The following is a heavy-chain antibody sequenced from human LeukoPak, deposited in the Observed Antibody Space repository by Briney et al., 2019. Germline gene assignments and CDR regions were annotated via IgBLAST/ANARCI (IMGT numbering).Heavy chain of an antibody. Sequence: ASVKVSCKTFGYTFTSYYMHWVRQAPGQGLEWMGIINPSGGDTTYTQKFQGRVTVTRDTSTSTVYMELSSLRSEDTAVYFCARKNGYEYYFDYWGQGTLVTVSS. CDR1: GYTFTSYY. CDR3: ARKNGYEYYFDY. J-gene: IGHJ4*02. D-gene: IGHD5-12*01. V-gene: IGHV1-46*01. CDR2: INPSGGDT.